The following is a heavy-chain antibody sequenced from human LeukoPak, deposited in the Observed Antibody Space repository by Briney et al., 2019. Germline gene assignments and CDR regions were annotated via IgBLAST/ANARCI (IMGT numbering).Heavy chain of an antibody. CDR2: ISDSGDGT. CDR3: AKGFKSDYDILTGYFDFFDY. D-gene: IGHD3-9*01. V-gene: IGHV3-23*01. J-gene: IGHJ4*02. CDR1: GLNLRSYA. Sequence: GGSLRLSCAASGLNLRSYAMSWVRQAPGKGLEWVSAISDSGDGTYYTNSVKGRFTISRDNSKNTLYLQMNSLRAEDTAIYYCAKGFKSDYDILTGYFDFFDYWGQGTLVTVSS.